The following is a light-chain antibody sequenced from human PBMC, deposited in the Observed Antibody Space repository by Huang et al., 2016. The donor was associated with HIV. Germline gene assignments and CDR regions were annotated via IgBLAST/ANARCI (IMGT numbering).Light chain of an antibody. J-gene: IGKJ3*01. CDR1: QSIRTY. CDR3: QQTYSTLT. Sequence: DIQMTQSPSSLSATVGDRVTITCRASQSIRTYLNWYQQKPGKAPKLLIYAASTLQSGVPSWFSGSGSGTDCTLTISSLQPEDVATYYCQQTYSTLTFGPGTKVDIK. CDR2: AAS. V-gene: IGKV1-39*01.